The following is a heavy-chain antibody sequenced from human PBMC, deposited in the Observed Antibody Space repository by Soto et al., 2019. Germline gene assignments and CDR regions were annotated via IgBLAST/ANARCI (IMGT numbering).Heavy chain of an antibody. D-gene: IGHD2-21*01. Sequence: QVQLVESGGGVVQPGRSLRLSCAASGFTLSSYSMHWVRQAPGKGLDWVAAMSYDGSSKYFADSVKGRFTISRDNSKNTLSLQMNRLGGEDSAVYYCARGRSVINHDDFEYWGQGTLVTVSS. V-gene: IGHV3-30-3*01. J-gene: IGHJ4*02. CDR1: GFTLSSYS. CDR3: ARGRSVINHDDFEY. CDR2: MSYDGSSK.